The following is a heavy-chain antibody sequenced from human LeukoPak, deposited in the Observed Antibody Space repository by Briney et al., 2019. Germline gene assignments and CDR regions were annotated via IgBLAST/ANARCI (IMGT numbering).Heavy chain of an antibody. CDR3: ARDYDFWSGYSCYMDV. D-gene: IGHD3-3*01. J-gene: IGHJ6*03. CDR2: INPSGGST. Sequence: ASVKVSCKASGYTFTSYYMHWVRQAPGQGLEWMGIINPSGGSTSYAQKFQGRVTMTRDTSTSTVYMELSSLRSEDTAVYYCARDYDFWSGYSCYMDVWGKGTTVTVSS. CDR1: GYTFTSYY. V-gene: IGHV1-46*01.